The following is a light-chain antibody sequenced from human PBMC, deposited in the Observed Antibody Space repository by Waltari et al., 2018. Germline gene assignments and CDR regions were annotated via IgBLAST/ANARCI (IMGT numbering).Light chain of an antibody. Sequence: SYELTQPPSVSVSPGQTASITRSGDKLGDKYACWYQQKPGQSPVLVIYQDSKRPSGIPERFSGSNSGNTATLTISGTQAMDEADYYCQAWDSSFWVFGGGTKLTVL. CDR1: KLGDKY. V-gene: IGLV3-1*01. CDR3: QAWDSSFWV. J-gene: IGLJ3*02. CDR2: QDS.